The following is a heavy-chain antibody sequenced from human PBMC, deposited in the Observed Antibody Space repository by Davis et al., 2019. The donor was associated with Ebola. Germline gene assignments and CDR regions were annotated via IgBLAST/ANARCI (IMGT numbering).Heavy chain of an antibody. D-gene: IGHD1/OR15-1a*01. J-gene: IGHJ1*01. CDR1: GGTFNTYT. V-gene: IGHV1-69*13. CDR3: ATGETTAKYFQH. Sequence: SVKVSCKASGGTFNTYTITWVRQAPGQGLEWMGGTVPIFGTANYAQKFQGRVTITADESTSTTYMDLSRLTSEDTAVYYCATGETTAKYFQHWGQGTLVTVSS. CDR2: TVPIFGTA.